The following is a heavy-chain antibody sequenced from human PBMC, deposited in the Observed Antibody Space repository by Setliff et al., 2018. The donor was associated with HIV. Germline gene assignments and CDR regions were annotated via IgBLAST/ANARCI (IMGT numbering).Heavy chain of an antibody. V-gene: IGHV1-2*04. CDR1: GYTFSGHY. D-gene: IGHD2-21*01. Sequence: ASVKISCKASGYTFSGHYMHWVRQAPGQGLEWMGWINLNSGGTNYAQKFQGWVTMTRDTSIITAYMQLDRLGSDDTAVYYCARVFVLPDIVVVLDAFDIWGQGTMVTVSS. CDR3: ARVFVLPDIVVVLDAFDI. CDR2: INLNSGGT. J-gene: IGHJ3*02.